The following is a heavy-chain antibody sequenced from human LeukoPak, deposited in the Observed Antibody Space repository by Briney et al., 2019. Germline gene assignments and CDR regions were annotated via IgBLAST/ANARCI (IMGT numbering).Heavy chain of an antibody. J-gene: IGHJ4*02. CDR3: ARAPKAGYYMEIDC. Sequence: GGSLRLSCAASGFTFSSYGMHWVRQAPGKGLEWVAVIWYDGSNKYYADSVKGRFTISRDNSKNTLYLQMNSLRAEDTAVYYCARAPKAGYYMEIDCWGQGTLVTVSS. CDR1: GFTFSSYG. CDR2: IWYDGSNK. D-gene: IGHD3-9*01. V-gene: IGHV3-33*01.